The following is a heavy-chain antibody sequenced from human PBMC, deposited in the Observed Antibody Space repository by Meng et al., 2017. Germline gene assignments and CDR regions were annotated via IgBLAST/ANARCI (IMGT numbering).Heavy chain of an antibody. CDR3: ARGTRGYSYGNDY. Sequence: QLTQWGSGWLKPSDTLSLTCAVYAGSFSGYYWIWIRQPPGKGLEWIGEINHSGSTNYNPSLKSRVTISVDTSKNQFSLKLSSVTAADTAVYYCARGTRGYSYGNDYWGQGTLVTVSS. CDR2: INHSGST. CDR1: AGSFSGYY. V-gene: IGHV4-34*01. D-gene: IGHD5-18*01. J-gene: IGHJ4*02.